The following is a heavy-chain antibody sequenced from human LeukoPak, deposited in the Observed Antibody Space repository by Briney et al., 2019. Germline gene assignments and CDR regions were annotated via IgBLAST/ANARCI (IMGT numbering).Heavy chain of an antibody. J-gene: IGHJ4*02. CDR2: ISGDCVST. CDR3: ARESGKFDY. CDR1: GLSIGDFA. Sequence: GGSLRLSCVASGLSIGDFAMHWVRQAPGQGLEWVSLISGDCVSTFFAASVKGRFSISRDNSKNSLFLEMSSLRTEDTAMYYCARESGKFDYWGQGTLVAVSS. V-gene: IGHV3-43*02.